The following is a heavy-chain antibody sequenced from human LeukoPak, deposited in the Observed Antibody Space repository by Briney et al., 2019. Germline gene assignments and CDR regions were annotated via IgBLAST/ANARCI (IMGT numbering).Heavy chain of an antibody. Sequence: ASVKVSCKVSGYTLTELSMHWVRQAPGKELEWMGGFDPEDGETIYAQKFQGRVTMTEDTSTDTAYMELSSLRSEDTAVYYCATPQGDYGDYVYAFDIWGQGTMVTVSS. CDR3: ATPQGDYGDYVYAFDI. CDR1: GYTLTELS. D-gene: IGHD4-17*01. CDR2: FDPEDGET. V-gene: IGHV1-24*01. J-gene: IGHJ3*02.